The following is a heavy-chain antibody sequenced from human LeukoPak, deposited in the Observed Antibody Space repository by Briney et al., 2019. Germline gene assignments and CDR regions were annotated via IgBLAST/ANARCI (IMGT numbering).Heavy chain of an antibody. CDR2: ISSSGSTI. Sequence: GGSLRLSCAASGFTFSSYEMNWVRQAPGKGLEWVSYISSSGSTIYYADSVKGRFTISRDNAKNSLYLQMNSLRAGDTAVYYCARGPYYYDSSGYYPFHYWGQGTLVTVSS. J-gene: IGHJ4*02. D-gene: IGHD3-22*01. CDR3: ARGPYYYDSSGYYPFHY. CDR1: GFTFSSYE. V-gene: IGHV3-48*03.